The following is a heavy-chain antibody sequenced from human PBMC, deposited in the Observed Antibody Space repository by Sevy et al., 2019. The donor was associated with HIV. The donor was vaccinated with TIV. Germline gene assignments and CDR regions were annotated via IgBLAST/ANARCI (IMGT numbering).Heavy chain of an antibody. Sequence: GGSLRLSCVVSRFTFDDYAMHWVRQAPGKGLEWVSGISGNSGIIGYADSVKGRFTISRDSAKNSLYLQMNSLRPEDMALYYCAKGAGIAAGGTGGLFDYWGRGTLVTVSS. CDR3: AKGAGIAAGGTGGLFDY. CDR2: ISGNSGII. V-gene: IGHV3-9*03. J-gene: IGHJ4*02. D-gene: IGHD6-13*01. CDR1: RFTFDDYA.